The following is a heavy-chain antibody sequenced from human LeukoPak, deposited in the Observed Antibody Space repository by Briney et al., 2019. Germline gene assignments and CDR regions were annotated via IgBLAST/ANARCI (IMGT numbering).Heavy chain of an antibody. V-gene: IGHV4-59*01. Sequence: SETLSLTCAVYGGSFSGYYWSWIRQPPGKGLEWIGYIYYSGSTNYNPSLKSRVTISVDTSKNQFSLKLSSVTAVDTAVYYCARGSGYSLVGGLVDYWGQGTLVTVSS. D-gene: IGHD5-18*01. CDR3: ARGSGYSLVGGLVDY. J-gene: IGHJ4*02. CDR1: GGSFSGYY. CDR2: IYYSGST.